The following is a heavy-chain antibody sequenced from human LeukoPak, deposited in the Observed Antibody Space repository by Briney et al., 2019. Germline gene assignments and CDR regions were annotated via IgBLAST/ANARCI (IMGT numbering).Heavy chain of an antibody. CDR1: GFTFSSYA. V-gene: IGHV3-23*01. CDR2: ISGSGGST. Sequence: GRSLRLSCAASGFTFSSYAMSWVRQAPGKGLEWVSAISGSGGSTYYADSVKGRFTISRDNSKNTLYLQMNSLRAEDTAVYYCAKDRAAVAGTPRSLDYWGQGTLVTVSS. CDR3: AKDRAAVAGTPRSLDY. J-gene: IGHJ4*02. D-gene: IGHD6-19*01.